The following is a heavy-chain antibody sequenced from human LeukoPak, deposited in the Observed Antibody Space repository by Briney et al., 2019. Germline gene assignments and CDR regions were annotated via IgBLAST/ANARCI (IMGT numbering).Heavy chain of an antibody. V-gene: IGHV4-38-2*02. J-gene: IGHJ5*02. Sequence: SETLSLTCTVSGYSISSGYYWGWIRQPPGKGLEWVGSIYHSGSTYYNPSLKSRVTISVDTSKNQFSLKLSSVTAADTAVYYCARDQSSGWYWGVPWAWFDPWGQGTLVTVSS. CDR1: GYSISSGYY. CDR2: IYHSGST. D-gene: IGHD6-19*01. CDR3: ARDQSSGWYWGVPWAWFDP.